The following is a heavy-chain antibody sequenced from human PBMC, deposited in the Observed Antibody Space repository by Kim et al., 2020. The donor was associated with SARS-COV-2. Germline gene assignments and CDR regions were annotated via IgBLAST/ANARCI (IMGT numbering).Heavy chain of an antibody. J-gene: IGHJ5*02. CDR1: GGSISSGGYY. V-gene: IGHV4-31*03. Sequence: SETLSLTCTVSGGSISSGGYYWSWIRQHPGKGLEWIGYIYYSGSTYYNPSLKSRVTISVDTSKNQFSLKLSSVTAADTAVYYCARGPSGSGVLDPWGQGTLVTVSS. D-gene: IGHD2-15*01. CDR3: ARGPSGSGVLDP. CDR2: IYYSGST.